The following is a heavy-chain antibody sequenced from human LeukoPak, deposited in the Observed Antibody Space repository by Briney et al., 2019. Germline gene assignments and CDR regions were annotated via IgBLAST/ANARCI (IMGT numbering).Heavy chain of an antibody. D-gene: IGHD3-10*01. V-gene: IGHV1-69*05. CDR3: ARRTMFRGVPSYYMDV. Sequence: SVKVSCKASGGTFSSYAISWVRQAPGQGLEWMGGIIPIFGTANYAQKFQGRVTITTDESTSTAYMELSSLRSEDTAVYYCARRTMFRGVPSYYMDVWGKGTTVTVSS. CDR2: IIPIFGTA. CDR1: GGTFSSYA. J-gene: IGHJ6*03.